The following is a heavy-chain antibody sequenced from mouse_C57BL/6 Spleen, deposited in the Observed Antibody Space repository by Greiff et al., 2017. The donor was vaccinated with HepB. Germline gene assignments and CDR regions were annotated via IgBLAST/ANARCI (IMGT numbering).Heavy chain of an antibody. CDR1: GYTFTDYY. J-gene: IGHJ1*03. D-gene: IGHD1-1*01. CDR2: IYPGSGNT. Sequence: LVESGPELVKPGASVKISCKASGYTFTDYYINWVKQRPGQGLEWIGWIYPGSGNTKYNEKFKGKATLTVDTSSSTAYMQLSSLTSEDSAVYFCARKGYYYGSSYGYFDVWGTGTTVTVSS. V-gene: IGHV1-84*01. CDR3: ARKGYYYGSSYGYFDV.